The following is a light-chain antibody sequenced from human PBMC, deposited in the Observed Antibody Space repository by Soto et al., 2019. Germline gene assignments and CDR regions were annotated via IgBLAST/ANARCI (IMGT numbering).Light chain of an antibody. CDR3: SSYTRSSTHV. CDR1: SSDVGAYNF. V-gene: IGLV2-14*03. CDR2: DVS. Sequence: QSALTQPASVSGSPGQSITISCTGTSSDVGAYNFVSWYQHHPGKVPKLMIFDVSSRPSGVSDRFSGSKSGNTASLTISGLQAEDEGDYYCSSYTRSSTHVFGSGTKLTVL. J-gene: IGLJ1*01.